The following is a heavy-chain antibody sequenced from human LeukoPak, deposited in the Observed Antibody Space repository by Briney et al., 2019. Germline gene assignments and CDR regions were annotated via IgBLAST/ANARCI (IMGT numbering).Heavy chain of an antibody. CDR2: IYPGDSDT. D-gene: IGHD3-10*01. J-gene: IGHJ6*03. CDR1: GYSFTSYW. Sequence: GASPKISCKCSGYSFTSYWIGWVRQMPGKGLEWMGIIYPGDSDTRYSPSFQGQVTISADKSISTAYLQWSSLKASDTAMYYCARHTYGSGSYYNILGYMDVWGKGTTVTISS. CDR3: ARHTYGSGSYYNILGYMDV. V-gene: IGHV5-51*01.